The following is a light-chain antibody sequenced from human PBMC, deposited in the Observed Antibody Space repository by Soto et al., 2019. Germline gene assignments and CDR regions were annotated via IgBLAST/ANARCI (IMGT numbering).Light chain of an antibody. CDR2: KAS. CDR3: QQYNIYST. V-gene: IGKV1-5*03. Sequence: DIQMTQSPSTLSASVGDRVTITCRASQSISSWLAWYQQKPGKAPKLLIYKASSLESGVPSRFSGSGSGTEFTLTISSLQHDDFATYYCQQYNIYSTFGQGTKVEIK. CDR1: QSISSW. J-gene: IGKJ1*01.